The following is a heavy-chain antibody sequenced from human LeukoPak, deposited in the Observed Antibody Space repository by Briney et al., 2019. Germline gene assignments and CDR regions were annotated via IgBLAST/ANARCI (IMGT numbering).Heavy chain of an antibody. J-gene: IGHJ5*02. V-gene: IGHV4-34*01. D-gene: IGHD1-7*01. CDR1: GGSFTNYY. Sequence: PSETLSLTCNVSGGSFTNYYWSWIRQTPEKGLEWIGQINHSGDTSYNPSLRSRMTSSVDRSQNQFSLTVTSATAADTGVYYCARGPGTLGLSPWGQGTLVTVSS. CDR3: ARGPGTLGLSP. CDR2: INHSGDT.